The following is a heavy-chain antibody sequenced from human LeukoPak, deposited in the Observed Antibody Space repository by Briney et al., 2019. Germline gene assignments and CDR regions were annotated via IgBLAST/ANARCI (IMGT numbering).Heavy chain of an antibody. D-gene: IGHD5-18*01. CDR1: GYTFTDYY. J-gene: IGHJ5*02. V-gene: IGHV1-2*02. CDR3: ARDLGIQLWLIGLVDNWFDP. CDR2: MGWMGWLNPNSAGT. Sequence: GASVKVSCKTSGYTFTDYYIHWVRQAPGQGLEWMGWMGWLNPNSAGTNYAQKFQGRVTMTRDTSISTAYMELSRLRSDDTAVYYCARDLGIQLWLIGLVDNWFDPWGQGTLVTVSS.